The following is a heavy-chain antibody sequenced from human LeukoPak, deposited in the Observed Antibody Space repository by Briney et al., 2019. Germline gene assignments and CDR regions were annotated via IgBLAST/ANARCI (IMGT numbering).Heavy chain of an antibody. CDR3: ARTFRESYYDFWSGYSTLDY. CDR1: PGSFSGYY. J-gene: IGHJ4*02. D-gene: IGHD3-3*01. CDR2: INHSGGT. V-gene: IGHV4-34*01. Sequence: SETLSLTCAVYPGSFSGYYWSWLRQPPGKGLEWIGEINHSGGTNYNPSLTSRVTISVDTSKNQFSLKLSSVTAADTAVYYCARTFRESYYDFWSGYSTLDYWGQGTLVTVSS.